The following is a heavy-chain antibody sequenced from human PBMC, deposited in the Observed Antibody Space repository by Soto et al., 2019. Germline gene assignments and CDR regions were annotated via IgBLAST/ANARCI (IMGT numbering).Heavy chain of an antibody. Sequence: PSETLSLTCTVSGGSVGSGSYYWSWIRQPPGKGLEWIGYIYYSGSTNYNPSLKSRVTISVDTSKNQFSLKLSSVTAADTAVYYCASPGDYLTGPYGMDVWGQGTTVTVSS. CDR3: ASPGDYLTGPYGMDV. CDR1: GGSVGSGSYY. CDR2: IYYSGST. V-gene: IGHV4-61*01. J-gene: IGHJ6*02. D-gene: IGHD3-9*01.